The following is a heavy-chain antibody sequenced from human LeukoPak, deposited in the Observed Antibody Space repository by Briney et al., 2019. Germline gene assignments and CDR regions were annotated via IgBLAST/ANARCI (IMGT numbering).Heavy chain of an antibody. Sequence: GGSLRLSCAASGFTFDDYAMHWVRQAPGKGLEWVSLISGDGGSTYYADSVKGRFTISRDNSKNSLYLQMNSLRTEDTALYCCAKGDFWSGYSPYYFDYWGQGTLVTVSS. V-gene: IGHV3-43*02. J-gene: IGHJ4*02. CDR1: GFTFDDYA. D-gene: IGHD3-3*01. CDR2: ISGDGGST. CDR3: AKGDFWSGYSPYYFDY.